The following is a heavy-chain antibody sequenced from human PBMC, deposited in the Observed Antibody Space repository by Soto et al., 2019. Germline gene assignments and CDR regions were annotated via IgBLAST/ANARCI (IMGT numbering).Heavy chain of an antibody. CDR3: ARGDQWLDY. Sequence: EVQLVESGGGLVQPGGSLRLSCAASGFTFSTYAMHWVRQAPGKGLEYVSAISSNGGSTYYADSVKGRFTISRDNSKNTLYLQMGSLRAEDMAVYYCARGDQWLDYWGQGTLVTVSS. V-gene: IGHV3-64*07. CDR1: GFTFSTYA. D-gene: IGHD6-19*01. CDR2: ISSNGGST. J-gene: IGHJ4*02.